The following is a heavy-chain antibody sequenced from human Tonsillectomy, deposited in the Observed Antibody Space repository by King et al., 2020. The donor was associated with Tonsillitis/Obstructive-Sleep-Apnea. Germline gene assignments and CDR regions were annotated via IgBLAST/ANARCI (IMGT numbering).Heavy chain of an antibody. Sequence: VQLVESGAEVKKPGESLRISCTGSGYSFTSYWISWVRQMPGKGLEWMGRIDPIDSYTNYSPSFQGHVTISADKSIGTAFLQWSSLKASDTAIYYCARLSCSGTSCYYYYGMDVWGPGTTVTVSS. CDR2: IDPIDSYT. D-gene: IGHD2-2*01. CDR3: ARLSCSGTSCYYYYGMDV. CDR1: GYSFTSYW. J-gene: IGHJ6*02. V-gene: IGHV5-10-1*03.